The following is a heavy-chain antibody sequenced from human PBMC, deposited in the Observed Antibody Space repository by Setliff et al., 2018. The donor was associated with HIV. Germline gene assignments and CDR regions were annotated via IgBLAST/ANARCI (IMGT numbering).Heavy chain of an antibody. Sequence: ASVKVSCKASGYTFTSYPMHWVRQAPGQGLEWMGVINTSGGSAGYAGKFRGRVTMTRDTSTSTVYMELRSLRSDDTAVYYCARGAGSYYYYYYMDVWGKGTTVTVSS. CDR3: ARGAGSYYYYYYMDV. CDR2: INTSGGSA. CDR1: GYTFTSYP. D-gene: IGHD6-25*01. J-gene: IGHJ6*03. V-gene: IGHV1-46*01.